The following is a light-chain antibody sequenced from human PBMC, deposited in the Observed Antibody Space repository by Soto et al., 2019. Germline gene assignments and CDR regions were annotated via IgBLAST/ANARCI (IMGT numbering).Light chain of an antibody. Sequence: EIVMTQTPLSAPVTLGQSASISCRSSPSLVHSDRNTYLSWFHQRPGHPPRLLIYKVSKRFSGVPDRFGGSGSGTYFTLKIDRVEADDVGLYYCMQLSHFPWTFGRGTKVEV. CDR1: PSLVHSDRNTY. V-gene: IGKV2-24*01. CDR2: KVS. CDR3: MQLSHFPWT. J-gene: IGKJ1*01.